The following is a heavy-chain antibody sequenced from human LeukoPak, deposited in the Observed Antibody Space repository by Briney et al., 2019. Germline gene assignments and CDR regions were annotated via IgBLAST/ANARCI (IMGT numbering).Heavy chain of an antibody. Sequence: GGSLRLSCVLSGVPFSAAWVSWVRQAPGKGREWVSRITHDGTTDYAAPVKGRFSISRDNSKNTFHLQMNSMKTEDTSMYYCTWMATIFTVDSWGQGALVIVSS. CDR2: ITHDGTT. V-gene: IGHV3-15*01. CDR3: TWMATIFTVDS. J-gene: IGHJ4*02. CDR1: GVPFSAAW. D-gene: IGHD5-24*01.